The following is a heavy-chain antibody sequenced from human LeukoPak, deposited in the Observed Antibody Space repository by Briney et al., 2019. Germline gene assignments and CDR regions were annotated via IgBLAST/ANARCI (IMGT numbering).Heavy chain of an antibody. D-gene: IGHD5-18*01. Sequence: ASVKVSCKASGYTFTSYGISWVRQATGQGLEWMGWMNPNSGNTGYAQKFQGRVTMTRNTSISTAYVELSSLRSEDTAVYYCARARGYSYGYWFDPWGQGTLVTVSS. J-gene: IGHJ5*02. CDR3: ARARGYSYGYWFDP. V-gene: IGHV1-8*02. CDR2: MNPNSGNT. CDR1: GYTFTSYG.